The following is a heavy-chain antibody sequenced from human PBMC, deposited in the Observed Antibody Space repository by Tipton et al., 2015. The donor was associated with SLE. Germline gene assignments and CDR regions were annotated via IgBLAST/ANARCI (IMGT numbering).Heavy chain of an antibody. CDR2: IHYSGGT. V-gene: IGHV4-38-2*02. D-gene: IGHD3-3*01. CDR1: GYSISSGYY. J-gene: IGHJ1*01. Sequence: TLSLTCTVSGYSISSGYYWGWIRRPPGKGLEWIGSIHYSGGTYYNPSLKSRGTISVDTSKNQFSLKLTSVTAADTAVYYCASLDFWSGYWGFQHWGRGTLVTVSS. CDR3: ASLDFWSGYWGFQH.